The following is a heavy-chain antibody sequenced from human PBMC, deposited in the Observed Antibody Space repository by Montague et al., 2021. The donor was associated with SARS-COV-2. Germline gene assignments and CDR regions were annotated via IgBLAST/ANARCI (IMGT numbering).Heavy chain of an antibody. D-gene: IGHD3-22*01. Sequence: SETLSLTCTVSGGSISSNSCYWSWLRQPTGQELDWNRNIFYSTNTYYTTSLKSPVTISVDTSKDQFSLRLRSVTAADTAVYYCARLPYCDDSNYAFDIWGQGTMVTVSS. CDR1: GGSISSNSCY. V-gene: IGHV4-39*01. CDR2: IFYSTNT. CDR3: ARLPYCDDSNYAFDI. J-gene: IGHJ3*02.